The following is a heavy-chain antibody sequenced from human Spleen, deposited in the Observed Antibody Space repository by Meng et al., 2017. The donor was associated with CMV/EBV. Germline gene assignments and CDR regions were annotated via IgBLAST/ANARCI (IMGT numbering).Heavy chain of an antibody. CDR1: GFTFSSYA. CDR3: AKDPWAYYACYGMDV. V-gene: IGHV3-30*02. J-gene: IGHJ6*02. CDR2: IRYDGSNK. D-gene: IGHD1-26*01. Sequence: GESLKISCAVSGFTFSSYAMHWVRQAPGKGLEWVAFIRYDGSNKYYADSVKGRFTISRDNSKNTLYLQMNSLRAEDTAVYYCAKDPWAYYACYGMDVWGQGATVTVSS.